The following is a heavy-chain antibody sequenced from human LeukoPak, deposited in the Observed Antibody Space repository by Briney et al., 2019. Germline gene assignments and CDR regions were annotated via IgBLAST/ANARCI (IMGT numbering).Heavy chain of an antibody. J-gene: IGHJ4*02. CDR1: GFTFDDYA. CDR3: AKGIRYYYDSSGYYPYFDY. CDR2: ISWNSGSI. D-gene: IGHD3-22*01. Sequence: GGSLRLSCAASGFTFDDYAMRWVRQAPGKGLEWVSGISWNSGSIGYADSVKGRFTISRDNAKNSLYLQMNSLGAEDTALYYCAKGIRYYYDSSGYYPYFDYWGQGTLVTVSS. V-gene: IGHV3-9*01.